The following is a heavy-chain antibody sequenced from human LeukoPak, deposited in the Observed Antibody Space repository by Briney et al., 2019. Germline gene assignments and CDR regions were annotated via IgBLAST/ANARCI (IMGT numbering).Heavy chain of an antibody. Sequence: LRLSCAASGFTFSHYSMNWVRQPPGKGLEWIGEINHSGSTNYNPSLKSRVTISVDTSKNQFSLKLSSVTAADTAVYYCARGDTAMVLTFDYWGQGTLVTVSS. CDR3: ARGDTAMVLTFDY. CDR1: GFTFSHYS. J-gene: IGHJ4*02. V-gene: IGHV4-34*01. CDR2: INHSGST. D-gene: IGHD5-18*01.